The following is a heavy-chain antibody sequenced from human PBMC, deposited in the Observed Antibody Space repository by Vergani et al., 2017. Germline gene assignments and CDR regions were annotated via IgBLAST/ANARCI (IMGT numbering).Heavy chain of an antibody. J-gene: IGHJ6*03. D-gene: IGHD2-21*01. CDR3: VREGSYCGSTSCRNQCYVYYYHMDV. CDR2: ICYDGSKK. CDR1: GFTFSTYA. V-gene: IGHV3-33*01. Sequence: QVQLVESGGGVVQPGRSLRLSCTSSGFTFSTYAMHWVRQAPGKGLEWVAIICYDGSKKYYADSVKGRFTISRDNSRNTLYLLMSSLRAEDTAIYYCVREGSYCGSTSCRNQCYVYYYHMDVWGEGTTVTVSS.